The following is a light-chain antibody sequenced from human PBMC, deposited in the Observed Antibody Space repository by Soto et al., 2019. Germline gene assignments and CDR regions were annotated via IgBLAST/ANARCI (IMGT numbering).Light chain of an antibody. CDR1: SSDVGIYNY. CDR2: EVI. V-gene: IGLV2-14*01. CDR3: CSYTTTYTLV. Sequence: QSALTQPASVSGSPGQSIAISCTGSSSDVGIYNYVSWYQHHPGKAPKLLIFEVIDRPSGVSDRFSGSKSGNTASLTISSLQFEDEVDYYCCSYTTTYTLVFGGGTKLTVL. J-gene: IGLJ3*02.